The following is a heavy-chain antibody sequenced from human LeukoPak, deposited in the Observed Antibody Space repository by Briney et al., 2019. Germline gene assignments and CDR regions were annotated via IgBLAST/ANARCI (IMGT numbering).Heavy chain of an antibody. V-gene: IGHV3-30*02. Sequence: GGSLRLSCAASGFTLSSYGMHWVRQAPGKGLGWVAFIRYDGSNKYYADSVKGRFTISRDNSKNTLYLQMNSLRAEDTAVYYCAKDTRTYYYDSSGYYWGQGTLVTVSS. CDR3: AKDTRTYYYDSSGYY. D-gene: IGHD3-22*01. CDR1: GFTLSSYG. CDR2: IRYDGSNK. J-gene: IGHJ4*02.